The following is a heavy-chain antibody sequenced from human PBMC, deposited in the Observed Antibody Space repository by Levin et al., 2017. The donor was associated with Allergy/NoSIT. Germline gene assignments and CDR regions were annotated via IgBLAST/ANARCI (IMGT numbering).Heavy chain of an antibody. CDR1: GYVVTNLY. J-gene: IGHJ5*02. Sequence: GESLKISCKTSGYVVTNLYLHWLRQAPGEGLEWMGVIDPSGGATTYPQKFWGRVTMTRHTATRTVYIQLWNLTSEDTAIYYCANRSGWVNGWFGPWGQGTLVTVSS. CDR3: ANRSGWVNGWFGP. CDR2: IDPSGGAT. D-gene: IGHD6-19*01. V-gene: IGHV1-46*01.